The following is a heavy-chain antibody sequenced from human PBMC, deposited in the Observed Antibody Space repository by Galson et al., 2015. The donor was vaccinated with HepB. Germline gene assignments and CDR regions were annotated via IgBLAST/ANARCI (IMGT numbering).Heavy chain of an antibody. CDR2: IDPSDSYI. CDR1: GYRFTNYW. Sequence: QSGAEVKEPGESLRISCKGSGYRFTNYWISWVRQMPGKGLEWMGRIDPSDSYIKYSPSFQGHVTISADKSISTAYLQWSSLKASDTAMYYCATSYYYDSSGYKGAIDYWGQGTLVTVSP. D-gene: IGHD3-22*01. V-gene: IGHV5-10-1*01. J-gene: IGHJ4*02. CDR3: ATSYYYDSSGYKGAIDY.